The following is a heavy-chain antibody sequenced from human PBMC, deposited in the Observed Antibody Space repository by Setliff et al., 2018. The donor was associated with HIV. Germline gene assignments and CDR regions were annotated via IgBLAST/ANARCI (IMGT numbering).Heavy chain of an antibody. Sequence: SETLSLTCSVSGYSISSGYYWGWIRQSPGKGLEWIGSIYQTGSTYYNPPFKSRVTVSLDMSKNQFSLRLASVTAADTAVYYCTRQAWDSKSSGYFSDYWGQGTLVTVSS. J-gene: IGHJ4*02. CDR1: GYSISSGYY. V-gene: IGHV4-38-2*02. CDR3: TRQAWDSKSSGYFSDY. CDR2: IYQTGST. D-gene: IGHD3-22*01.